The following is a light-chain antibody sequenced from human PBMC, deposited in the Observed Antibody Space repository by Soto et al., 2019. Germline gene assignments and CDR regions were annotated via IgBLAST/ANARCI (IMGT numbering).Light chain of an antibody. V-gene: IGKV3-20*01. J-gene: IGKJ5*01. CDR2: DST. CDR3: QQYGSSLIT. Sequence: VLTHSPATLSLSLWEIATLSCRASQSIHTSLAWYQQKSGKPPRLVIYDSTLRANGVPDRFGGSRSGTDFTLTISRVEPEDFAVYYCQQYGSSLITFGQGTRLEIK. CDR1: QSIHTS.